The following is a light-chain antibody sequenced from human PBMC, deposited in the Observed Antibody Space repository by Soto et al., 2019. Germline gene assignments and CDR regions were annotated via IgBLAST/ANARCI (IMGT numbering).Light chain of an antibody. J-gene: IGKJ1*01. CDR3: QQRSNWPLT. Sequence: EIVLTQSPATLSLSPWGLGTRSFRASQSVSGRLAWYQQKRGQVPRLLIHAASTRATGIPARFSGSGSGTDFTLTISSLEPEDFAVYYCQQRSNWPLTFGQGTKVDIK. CDR1: QSVSGR. CDR2: AAS. V-gene: IGKV3-11*01.